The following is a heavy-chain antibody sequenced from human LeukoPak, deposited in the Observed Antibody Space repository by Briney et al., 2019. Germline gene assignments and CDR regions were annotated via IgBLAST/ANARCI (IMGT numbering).Heavy chain of an antibody. CDR3: ARGSFGSGSYYSDY. CDR1: GASISSYY. Sequence: SETLSLTCTVSGASISSYYWSWIRQPPGKGLEWIGYIYYSGSTKYNPSLKSRVTISVDTSKNHFSLRLSSVTAADTAVYYCARGSFGSGSYYSDYWGQGTLVTVSS. J-gene: IGHJ4*02. D-gene: IGHD3-10*01. V-gene: IGHV4-59*01. CDR2: IYYSGST.